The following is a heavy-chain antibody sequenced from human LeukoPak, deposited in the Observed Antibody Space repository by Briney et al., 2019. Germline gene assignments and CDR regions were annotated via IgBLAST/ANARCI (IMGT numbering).Heavy chain of an antibody. V-gene: IGHV4-39*02. Sequence: PSETLSLTCTVSGGSMSSYYWSWIRQPPGKGLEWIGIISSTGNTYYSPSLKSRPAISVDTSKNHFSLKLTSVTAADTAVIYCARLHWGSGGSGSFDFWGQGTLVTVSS. CDR2: ISSTGNT. CDR3: ARLHWGSGGSGSFDF. CDR1: GGSMSSYY. J-gene: IGHJ4*02. D-gene: IGHD7-27*01.